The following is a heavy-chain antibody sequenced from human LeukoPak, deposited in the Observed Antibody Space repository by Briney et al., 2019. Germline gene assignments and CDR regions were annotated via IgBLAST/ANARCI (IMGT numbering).Heavy chain of an antibody. D-gene: IGHD3-3*01. CDR2: ISTSSSYI. CDR3: AREYIWSGIYYFDY. J-gene: IGHJ4*02. CDR1: GFTFSGYS. Sequence: GGSLRLSCAASGFTFSGYSMNWVRQAPGKGLEWVSSISTSSSYIYYADSVKGRFTISRDNAKNSLYLQMNSLRAEDTAVYYCAREYIWSGIYYFDYWGQGTLVTVSS. V-gene: IGHV3-21*01.